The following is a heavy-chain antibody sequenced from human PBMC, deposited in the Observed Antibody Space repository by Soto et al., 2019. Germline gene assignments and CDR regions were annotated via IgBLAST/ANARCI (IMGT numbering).Heavy chain of an antibody. CDR3: AYGSSSAWIDY. CDR2: AYFSGGNT. V-gene: IGHV4-39*01. J-gene: IGHJ4*02. CDR1: GDSMRGYHFY. D-gene: IGHD6-25*01. Sequence: SETLSLTCSVSGDSMRGYHFYWGWIRQAPGKGLEWIGSAYFSGGNTYYSPSLKSRVSISVDTSKNEFSLRLTSLTAADTAVYFCAYGSSSAWIDYWGQGTLVTV.